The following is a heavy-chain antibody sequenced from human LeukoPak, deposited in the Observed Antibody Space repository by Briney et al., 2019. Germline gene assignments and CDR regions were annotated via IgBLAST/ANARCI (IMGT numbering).Heavy chain of an antibody. CDR1: DSTFNTYD. D-gene: IGHD6-19*01. CDR2: INTRSSTM. J-gene: IGHJ4*02. Sequence: SGGSLRLSCAASDSTFNTYDMNWVRQAPGKGLEPVSFINTRSSTMYYADSVKGRFTISRDNAKNSLYLQMNSLSDEDTAVYYCARGGSGWAFDYWGQGTLVTVSS. V-gene: IGHV3-48*02. CDR3: ARGGSGWAFDY.